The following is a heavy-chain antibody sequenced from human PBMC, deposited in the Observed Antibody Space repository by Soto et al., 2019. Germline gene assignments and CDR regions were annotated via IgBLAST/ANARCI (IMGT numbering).Heavy chain of an antibody. Sequence: GGSLRLSCAASGFTFSSYAMSWVRQAPGKRLEWVSAISGSGGSTYYADSVKGRFTISRDNSKNTLYLQMNSLRAEDTAVYYCAKAAHCSSTSCFEMDYWGQGTLVTVSS. CDR3: AKAAHCSSTSCFEMDY. V-gene: IGHV3-23*01. J-gene: IGHJ4*02. D-gene: IGHD2-2*01. CDR2: ISGSGGST. CDR1: GFTFSSYA.